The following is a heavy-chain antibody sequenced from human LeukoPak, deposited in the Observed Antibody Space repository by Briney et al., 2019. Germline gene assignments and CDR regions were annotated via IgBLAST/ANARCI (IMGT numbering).Heavy chain of an antibody. V-gene: IGHV3-7*01. CDR2: IKQDGGEI. J-gene: IGHJ4*02. Sequence: PGGSLRLSCAASGFTFSSYWMSWVRQAPGKGLEWVANIKQDGGEIYYVDSVKGRFTISRDNAKNSMYLQMNSLRTEDTAVYYCARDVLGDYDYWGQGTLVSVSS. CDR1: GFTFSSYW. CDR3: ARDVLGDYDY. D-gene: IGHD4-17*01.